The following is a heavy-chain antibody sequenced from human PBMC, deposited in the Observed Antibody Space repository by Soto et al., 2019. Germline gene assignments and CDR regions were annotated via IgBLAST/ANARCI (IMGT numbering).Heavy chain of an antibody. CDR1: GYSNSSGSF. CDR3: ARESYSGYHSYDY. Sequence: SETLSRPCALSGYSNSSGSFWGWPRQPPGKGQEWIANMYHDGNTHYNPSLKSRVTMSVDTSKNQFSLKLNSVTAADTAVYYCARESYSGYHSYDYWGQGILVTVSS. CDR2: MYHDGNT. D-gene: IGHD5-12*01. J-gene: IGHJ4*02. V-gene: IGHV4-38-2*02.